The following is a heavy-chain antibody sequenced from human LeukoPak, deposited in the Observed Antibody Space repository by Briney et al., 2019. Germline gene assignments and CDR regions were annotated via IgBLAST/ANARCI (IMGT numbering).Heavy chain of an antibody. V-gene: IGHV1-46*01. CDR1: GYTFTSYY. J-gene: IGHJ5*02. CDR2: INPSGGST. Sequence: ASVKVSCKASGYTFTSYYMHWVRQAPGQGLEWMGIINPSGGSTSYAQKFQGRVTMTRDTSTSTVYMELRSLRSDDTAVYYCARGGYNFWSGPRDNWFDLWGQGTLVTVSS. CDR3: ARGGYNFWSGPRDNWFDL. D-gene: IGHD3-3*01.